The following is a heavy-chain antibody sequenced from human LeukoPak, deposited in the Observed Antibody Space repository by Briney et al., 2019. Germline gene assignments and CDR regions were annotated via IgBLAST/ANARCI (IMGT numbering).Heavy chain of an antibody. CDR3: AKDFSISYHVPSDY. D-gene: IGHD3-10*02. CDR1: GFTFSSYA. V-gene: IGHV3-23*01. Sequence: GESLRLSCAASGFTFSSYAMTWVRQAPGKGLEWVSAISGSGGSTYYADSVKGRFTISRDNSKNTLYLQMNSLRAEDTAVYYCAKDFSISYHVPSDYWGQGTLVTVSS. J-gene: IGHJ4*02. CDR2: ISGSGGST.